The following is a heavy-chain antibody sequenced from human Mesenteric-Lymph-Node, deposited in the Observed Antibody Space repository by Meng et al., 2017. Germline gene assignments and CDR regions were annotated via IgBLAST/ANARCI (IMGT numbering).Heavy chain of an antibody. CDR1: GGSINSGAYY. Sequence: SETLSLTCTVSGGSINSGAYYWSWIRQHPGKALEWIGYIYYSGATYYNPSLKSRITISIDTSKNQFSLKLTSVTAADTAMYFCATVHYDNRPFDIWGQGTMVTVSS. CDR2: IYYSGAT. D-gene: IGHD3-22*01. J-gene: IGHJ3*02. V-gene: IGHV4-31*03. CDR3: ATVHYDNRPFDI.